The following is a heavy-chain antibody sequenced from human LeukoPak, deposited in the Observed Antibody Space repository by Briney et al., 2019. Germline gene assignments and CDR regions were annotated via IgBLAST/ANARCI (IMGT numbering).Heavy chain of an antibody. J-gene: IGHJ4*02. V-gene: IGHV4-39*01. CDR1: GGSISSSSYY. D-gene: IGHD5-24*01. CDR2: IYYSGST. CDR3: ARRRMANPFDY. Sequence: SETLSLTCTVSGGSISSSSYYWGWIRQPPGKGLEWIGSIYYSGSTSYNPSLKCRVTISVDTSKNQFSLKLSSVTAADTAAYYCARRRMANPFDYWGQGTLVSVSS.